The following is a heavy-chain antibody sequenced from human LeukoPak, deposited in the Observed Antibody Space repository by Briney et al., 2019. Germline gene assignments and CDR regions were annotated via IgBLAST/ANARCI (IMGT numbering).Heavy chain of an antibody. CDR2: ISYSGST. Sequence: PSETLSLTCTVSGGSISRYYWSWIRQPPGKGLEWIGYISYSGSTNYNPSLKSRVTISVDTSKNQFSLKLSAMTAADTAVYYCAKTLTMVRGVPLACDYWGQGTLVTVSS. D-gene: IGHD3-10*01. CDR1: GGSISRYY. CDR3: AKTLTMVRGVPLACDY. V-gene: IGHV4-59*08. J-gene: IGHJ4*02.